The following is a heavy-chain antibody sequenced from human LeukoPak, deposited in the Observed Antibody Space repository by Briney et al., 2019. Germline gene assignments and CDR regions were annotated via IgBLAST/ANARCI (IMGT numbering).Heavy chain of an antibody. CDR1: GFTFSSYV. Sequence: PGGSLRLSCSASGFTFSSYVLHWVRQAPGKGLEDVSAISGNGESTYYVDSVKGRFTISRDNAKNTLCLQMSSLRPEDTAIYYCGRFGDAFDIWGQGTMVTVSS. V-gene: IGHV3-64D*06. J-gene: IGHJ3*02. CDR3: GRFGDAFDI. D-gene: IGHD3-10*01. CDR2: ISGNGEST.